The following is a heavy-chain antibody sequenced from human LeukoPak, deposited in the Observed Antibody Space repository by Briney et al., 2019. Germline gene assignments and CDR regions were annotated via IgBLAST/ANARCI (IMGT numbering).Heavy chain of an antibody. Sequence: PGRSLRLFCTTSGFTFGVYATSWVRHAPGEGREWVGFIRSKAYSRTTEYAASVEGRFTISRDDSKSTAYLHINNLKSEDTAVYYCTTEVTFGYYFDYWGQGTLVTVSS. J-gene: IGHJ4*02. CDR2: IRSKAYSRTT. CDR1: GFTFGVYA. V-gene: IGHV3-49*04. CDR3: TTEVTFGYYFDY. D-gene: IGHD3-3*01.